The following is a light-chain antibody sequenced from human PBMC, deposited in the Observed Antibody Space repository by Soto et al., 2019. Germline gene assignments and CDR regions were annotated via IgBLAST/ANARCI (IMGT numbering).Light chain of an antibody. V-gene: IGLV2-14*01. CDR2: EVS. CDR1: SSDVGGYNY. Sequence: QSVLTQPASVSGSPGQSITISCTGTSSDVGGYNYVSWYQHLPGKAPKLMIFEVSNRPSGVSNRFSGSKSGNTASLTISGLQGDDEADYYCTSFTFSSSLVFGTGTKVTAL. CDR3: TSFTFSSSLV. J-gene: IGLJ1*01.